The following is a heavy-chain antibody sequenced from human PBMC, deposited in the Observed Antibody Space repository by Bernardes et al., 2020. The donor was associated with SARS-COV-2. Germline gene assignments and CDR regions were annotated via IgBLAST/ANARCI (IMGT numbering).Heavy chain of an antibody. Sequence: GGSLRLSCVASGFVFRKYSMYWVRQAPGKGLEWVAVISYDRSPKFYADSVKGRFTISRDNPKNTLYLDMSNLRPEDTAAYYCARGKDEWELEGPLDLWGLGTPVTAS. J-gene: IGHJ5*02. V-gene: IGHV3-30*15. D-gene: IGHD1-26*01. CDR2: ISYDRSPK. CDR3: ARGKDEWELEGPLDL. CDR1: GFVFRKYS.